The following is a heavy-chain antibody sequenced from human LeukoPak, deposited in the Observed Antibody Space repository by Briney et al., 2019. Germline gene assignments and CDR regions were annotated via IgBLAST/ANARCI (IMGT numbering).Heavy chain of an antibody. Sequence: GESLKISCKGSGYRFTSYWIGWVRQMPGKGLEWMGIIYPGDSDTRYSPSFQGQVTISADKSISTAYLQWSSLKASDTAMYYCARRGFYCGGDCYPSASDYWGQGTLVTVSS. CDR2: IYPGDSDT. CDR3: ARRGFYCGGDCYPSASDY. V-gene: IGHV5-51*01. D-gene: IGHD2-21*02. J-gene: IGHJ4*02. CDR1: GYRFTSYW.